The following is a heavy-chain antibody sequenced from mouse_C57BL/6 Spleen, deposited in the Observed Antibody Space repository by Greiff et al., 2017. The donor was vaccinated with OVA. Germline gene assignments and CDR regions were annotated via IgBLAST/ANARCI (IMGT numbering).Heavy chain of an antibody. V-gene: IGHV1-64*01. CDR2: IHPNSGST. J-gene: IGHJ1*03. CDR1: GYTFTSYW. CDR3: ARSIPGYWYFDV. Sequence: QVQLQQPGAELVKPGASVTLSCKASGYTFTSYWMHWVKQRPGQGLEWIGMIHPNSGSTNYNEKFKSKATLTVDKSSSTAYMQLSSLTSEDSAVYDCARSIPGYWYFDVWGTGTTVTVSS.